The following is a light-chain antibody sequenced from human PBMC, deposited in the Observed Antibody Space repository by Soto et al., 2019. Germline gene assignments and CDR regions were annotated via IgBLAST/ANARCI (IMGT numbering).Light chain of an antibody. CDR1: QSVSVN. J-gene: IGKJ2*01. CDR2: GAS. Sequence: EVVLTQSPATLSVSPGETATLSCRASQSVSVNLAWYKQRPGQAPRLLIYGASTRATGVPARFSGSGSETEFTLTISSLQSEDFAVYYCQQYNNWPPVTFGQGTKLEIK. V-gene: IGKV3-15*01. CDR3: QQYNNWPPVT.